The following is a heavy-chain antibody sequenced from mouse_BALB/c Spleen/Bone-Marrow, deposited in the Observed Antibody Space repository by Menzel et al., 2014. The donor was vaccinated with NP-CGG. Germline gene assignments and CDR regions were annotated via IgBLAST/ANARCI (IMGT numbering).Heavy chain of an antibody. CDR3: ATNWGDY. V-gene: IGHV1-54*01. J-gene: IGHJ2*01. CDR2: INPGSGGT. D-gene: IGHD4-1*01. Sequence: QVQLQQSGAALVRPGTSVKVSCKASGYAFTNYLIDWVKQRPGQGLEWIGVINPGSGGTTYNEKFKGRTTLTADKSSNTAYMQLSSLTSDDSAAYFCATNWGDYWGQGTTLTVSS. CDR1: GYAFTNYL.